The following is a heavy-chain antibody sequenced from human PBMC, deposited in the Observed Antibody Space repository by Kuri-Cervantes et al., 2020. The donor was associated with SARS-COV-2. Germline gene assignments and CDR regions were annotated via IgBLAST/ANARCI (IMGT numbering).Heavy chain of an antibody. J-gene: IGHJ5*02. CDR2: INPVFGIA. CDR3: ASVLWLTTKVVNWFDP. V-gene: IGHV1-69*10. Sequence: SVKVSCKASGYTFSSYTISWVRQAPGQGLEWMGGINPVFGIANYAQKFQGRVTITADKSTSTAYMELSSLRSEDTAVYYCASVLWLTTKVVNWFDPWGQGTLVTVSS. CDR1: GYTFSSYT. D-gene: IGHD5-18*01.